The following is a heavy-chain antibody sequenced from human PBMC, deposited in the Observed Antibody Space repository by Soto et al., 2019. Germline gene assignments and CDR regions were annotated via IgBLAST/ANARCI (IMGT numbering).Heavy chain of an antibody. J-gene: IGHJ5*02. CDR2: MNPNSGNT. CDR3: AREKTRGFDP. Sequence: QVQLVQSGAEVKKPGASVKVSCKASGYTFTSYDINWVRQATGQGLEWMGWMNPNSGNTAYAQKFLGRVTMTSNTSISTAYIELSSLRSEDTAAYYCAREKTRGFDPWGQGTLVTVSS. V-gene: IGHV1-8*01. CDR1: GYTFTSYD.